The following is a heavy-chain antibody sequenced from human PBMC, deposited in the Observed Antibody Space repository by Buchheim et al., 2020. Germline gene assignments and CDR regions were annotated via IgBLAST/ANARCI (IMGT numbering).Heavy chain of an antibody. CDR1: GFSFSTYW. V-gene: IGHV3-7*01. Sequence: EVQLVESGGGLVQPGGSLRLSCAASGFSFSTYWMSWVRQAPGKGLEWVANIKPDGSEKYYVDSVKGRFTISRDNAEKSLYLQMNSLRVEDTAVYYCARWWAASDYWGQGTL. CDR3: ARWWAASDY. J-gene: IGHJ4*02. D-gene: IGHD2-15*01. CDR2: IKPDGSEK.